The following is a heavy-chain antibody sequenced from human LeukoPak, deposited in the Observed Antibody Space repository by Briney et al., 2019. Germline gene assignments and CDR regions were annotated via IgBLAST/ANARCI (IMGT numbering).Heavy chain of an antibody. CDR1: GYIFTGYY. D-gene: IGHD2-21*02. CDR3: AGGVTAIQNWFDP. V-gene: IGHV1-2*02. CDR2: INPNSGDT. J-gene: IGHJ5*02. Sequence: ASVKVSCKASGYIFTGYYMHWVRQAPGQGLEWMGWINPNSGDTNYAQKFQGRVTMTRDMSISTAYMELSRLRSDDTAVYYCAGGVTAIQNWFDPWGQGTLVTVSS.